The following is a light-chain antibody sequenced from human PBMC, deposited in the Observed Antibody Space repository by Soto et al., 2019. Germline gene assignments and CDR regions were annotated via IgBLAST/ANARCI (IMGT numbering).Light chain of an antibody. Sequence: EIVMTQSPATLSVSPGERATLSCRSSQSLSSNLAWYQQKPGQAPRLLLYGASTRATGIPARFSGSGSGTEFTLTISSLQSEDSAVYYCQQHNNWPPITFGQGTRLEIK. CDR1: QSLSSN. CDR2: GAS. CDR3: QQHNNWPPIT. J-gene: IGKJ5*01. V-gene: IGKV3-15*01.